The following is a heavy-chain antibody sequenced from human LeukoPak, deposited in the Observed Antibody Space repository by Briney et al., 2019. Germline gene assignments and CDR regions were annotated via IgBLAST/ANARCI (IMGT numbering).Heavy chain of an antibody. CDR2: IRYDGSNK. CDR1: GITFSSYG. V-gene: IGHV3-30*02. D-gene: IGHD2-15*01. CDR3: ARDGPRSSSTLVEVPANGLDS. Sequence: GGTLRLSCAASGITFSSYGMSWVRQAPGKGLEWVAFIRYDGSNKYYADSVKGRFTISRDNAKNSLYLQMNSLRAEDTAVYYCARDGPRSSSTLVEVPANGLDSWGQGTLVTVSS. J-gene: IGHJ5*01.